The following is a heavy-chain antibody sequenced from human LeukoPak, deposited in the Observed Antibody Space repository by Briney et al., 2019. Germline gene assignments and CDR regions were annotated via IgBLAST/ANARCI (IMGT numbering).Heavy chain of an antibody. J-gene: IGHJ6*03. CDR3: ARVTEDTAPDTAMDTEYYYYMDV. Sequence: GASVKVSCKASGYTFTSYGISWVRQAPGQGLEWMGWISAYSGNTNYAQKLQGRVTMTTDTSTSTAYMELRSLRSDDTAVYYCARVTEDTAPDTAMDTEYYYYMDVWGKGTTVTVSS. CDR2: ISAYSGNT. V-gene: IGHV1-18*01. CDR1: GYTFTSYG. D-gene: IGHD5-18*01.